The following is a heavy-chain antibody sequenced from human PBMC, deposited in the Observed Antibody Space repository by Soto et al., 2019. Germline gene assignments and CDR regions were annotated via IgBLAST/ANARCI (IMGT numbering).Heavy chain of an antibody. V-gene: IGHV1-3*01. J-gene: IGHJ5*02. Sequence: ASVKVSCKASGYTFTSYAMHWVRQAPGQRLEWMGWINAGNGNTKYSQKFQGRVTITRDTSASTAYMELSSLRSEDTAVYYCAREVAAAGTRWFDPWGQGTLVTVS. CDR1: GYTFTSYA. CDR2: INAGNGNT. CDR3: AREVAAAGTRWFDP. D-gene: IGHD6-13*01.